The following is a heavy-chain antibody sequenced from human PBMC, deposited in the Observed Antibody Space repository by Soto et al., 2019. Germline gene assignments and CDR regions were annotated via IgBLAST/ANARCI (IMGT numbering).Heavy chain of an antibody. CDR2: ISYDGSNK. CDR3: ARTGGGHKQLVTGWFDP. D-gene: IGHD6-6*01. V-gene: IGHV3-30-3*01. J-gene: IGHJ5*02. Sequence: LRLSCAASGFTFSSYAMHWVRQAPGKGLEWVAVISYDGSNKYYADSVKGRFTISRDNSKNTLYLQMNSLRAEDTAVYYCARTGGGHKQLVTGWFDPWGQGTLVTVSS. CDR1: GFTFSSYA.